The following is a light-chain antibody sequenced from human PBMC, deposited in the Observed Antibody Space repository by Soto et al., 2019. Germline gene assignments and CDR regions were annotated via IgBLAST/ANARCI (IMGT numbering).Light chain of an antibody. CDR2: DAS. CDR1: QSVTRW. V-gene: IGKV1-5*01. Sequence: DIQLTQSPSSLSASVVDRVTITFRASQSVTRWLAWYQQKKGKAPNLLIYDASTLESGVPSRFSGSGFGTKFTLTISSLQPDDFATYYCQQYGSDRTFGQGTKVDI. J-gene: IGKJ1*01. CDR3: QQYGSDRT.